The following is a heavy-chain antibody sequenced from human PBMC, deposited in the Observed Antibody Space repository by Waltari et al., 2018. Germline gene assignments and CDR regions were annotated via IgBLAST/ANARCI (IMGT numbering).Heavy chain of an antibody. CDR3: ARDGYCSSTSCYYYMDV. V-gene: IGHV1-46*01. Sequence: QVQLVQSGAEVKKPGASVTVSCKASGYTFTRYYMHWVRQAPGQGLEWMGIINPSGGSTSYAQKFQGRVTMTRDTSTSTVYMELSSLRSEDTAVYYCARDGYCSSTSCYYYMDVWGKGTTVTVSS. D-gene: IGHD2-2*01. CDR1: GYTFTRYY. CDR2: INPSGGST. J-gene: IGHJ6*03.